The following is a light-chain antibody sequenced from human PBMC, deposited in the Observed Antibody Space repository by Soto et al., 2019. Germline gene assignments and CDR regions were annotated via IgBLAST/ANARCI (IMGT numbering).Light chain of an antibody. J-gene: IGKJ5*01. CDR1: QGLLHSNGYNY. CDR3: QQYDNLPIT. CDR2: LGY. Sequence: DIVMTQSPLSLPVTPGGPASISCRSSQGLLHSNGYNYLDWYLQKPGQSPQLLIYLGYNRSSGVTSRFSGSGSGTDFTFTISSLQPEDIATYYCQQYDNLPITFGQVTRLEIK. V-gene: IGKV2-28*01.